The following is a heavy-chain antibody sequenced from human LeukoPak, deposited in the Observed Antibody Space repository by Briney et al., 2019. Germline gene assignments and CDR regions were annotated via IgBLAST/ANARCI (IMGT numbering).Heavy chain of an antibody. J-gene: IGHJ4*02. CDR1: GYTLTELS. CDR2: FDPEDGET. CDR3: ATAGDILTGYYFDY. D-gene: IGHD3-9*01. V-gene: IGHV1-24*01. Sequence: APVKVSCKVSGYTLTELSMHWVRQAPGKGLEWMGGFDPEDGETIYAQKFQGRVTMTEDTSTDTAYMELSSLRSEDTAVYYCATAGDILTGYYFDYWGQGTLVTVSS.